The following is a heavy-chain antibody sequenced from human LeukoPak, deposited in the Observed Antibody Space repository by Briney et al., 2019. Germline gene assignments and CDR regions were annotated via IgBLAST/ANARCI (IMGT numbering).Heavy chain of an antibody. D-gene: IGHD3-9*01. CDR1: GFSFTDYP. Sequence: GGSLRLSCATSGFSFTDYPMNWVRQAPGKGLEWVSNIRTSAEGANYAYYADSVKGRVTISRDDAENTLYLHMNSLRDDDTAVYYCASDQRYAFDYWGQGILVTVSS. J-gene: IGHJ4*02. CDR3: ASDQRYAFDY. CDR2: IRTSAEGANYA. V-gene: IGHV3-48*02.